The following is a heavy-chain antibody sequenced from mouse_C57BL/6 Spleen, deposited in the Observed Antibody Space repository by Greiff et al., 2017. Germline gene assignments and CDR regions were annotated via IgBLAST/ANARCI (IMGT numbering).Heavy chain of an antibody. J-gene: IGHJ3*01. CDR3: ARYYGSSLAWFAY. CDR2: IHPNSGST. CDR1: GYTFTSYW. D-gene: IGHD1-1*01. Sequence: QVQLQQPGAELVKPGASVKLSCKASGYTFTSYWMHWVKQRPGQGLEWIGMIHPNSGSTNYNEKFKSKATLTVDESSSTAYMQLSSLTSEDSAVYYCARYYGSSLAWFAYWGQGTLVTVSA. V-gene: IGHV1-64*01.